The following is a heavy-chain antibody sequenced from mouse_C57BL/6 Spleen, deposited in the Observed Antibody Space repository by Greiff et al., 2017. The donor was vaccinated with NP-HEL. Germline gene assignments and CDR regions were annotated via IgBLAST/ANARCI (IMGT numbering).Heavy chain of an antibody. J-gene: IGHJ2*01. CDR3: ARWVY. Sequence: VKLQQPGAELVKPGASVKLSCKASGYTFTSYWMQWVKQRPGQGLEWIGAIDPSDSYTNYNQKFKGKATLTVDTSSSTAYMQLSSLTSEDSAVYYCARWVYWGQGTTLTVSS. CDR2: IDPSDSYT. CDR1: GYTFTSYW. V-gene: IGHV1-50*01.